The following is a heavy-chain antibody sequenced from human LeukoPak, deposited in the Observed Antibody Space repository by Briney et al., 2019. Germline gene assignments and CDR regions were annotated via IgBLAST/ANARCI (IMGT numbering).Heavy chain of an antibody. Sequence: GGSLRLSCAASGFTFNDYAMHWVRQAPGKGLEWVSGISWNSGNIGYADSVKGRFTISRDNAKNSLYLQMNSLRTEDTALYYCAKDLWYAAYYFDFWGQGTLVTVPS. V-gene: IGHV3-9*01. J-gene: IGHJ4*02. CDR1: GFTFNDYA. D-gene: IGHD3-10*01. CDR2: ISWNSGNI. CDR3: AKDLWYAAYYFDF.